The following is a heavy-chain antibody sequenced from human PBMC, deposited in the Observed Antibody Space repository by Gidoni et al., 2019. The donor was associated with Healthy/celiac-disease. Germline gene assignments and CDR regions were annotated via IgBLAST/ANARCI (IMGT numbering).Heavy chain of an antibody. D-gene: IGHD4-17*01. V-gene: IGHV3-21*01. Sequence: EVQLVESGGGLVKTGGSLRLSCAAPGFTFSSYSMNWVRQAPGKGLEWVSSISSSSSYIYYADSVKGRFTISRDNAKNSLYLQMNSLRAEDTAVYYCARGLMGSDYPEYFQHWGQGTLVTVSS. CDR3: ARGLMGSDYPEYFQH. J-gene: IGHJ1*01. CDR1: GFTFSSYS. CDR2: ISSSSSYI.